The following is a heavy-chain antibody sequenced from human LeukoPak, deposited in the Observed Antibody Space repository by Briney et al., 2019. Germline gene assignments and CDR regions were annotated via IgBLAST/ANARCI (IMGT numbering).Heavy chain of an antibody. CDR3: ARTATAAGADFDY. Sequence: GESLKISCKGSGYSFTSYWIGWVRQMPGKGLEWMGIIYPGDSDTRYSPSFQGQVTISADKSISTAYLQWSSLKASDSAMYYCARTATAAGADFDYWGQGTLVTVSS. CDR1: GYSFTSYW. V-gene: IGHV5-51*01. D-gene: IGHD6-13*01. CDR2: IYPGDSDT. J-gene: IGHJ4*02.